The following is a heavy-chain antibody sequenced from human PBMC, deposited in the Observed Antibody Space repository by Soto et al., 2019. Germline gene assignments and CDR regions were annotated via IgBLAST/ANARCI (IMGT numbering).Heavy chain of an antibody. Sequence: SQTLSLTCAISGDSVSSNSAAWNWIRQSPSRGLEWLGRTYYRSKWYNDYAVSVKSRITINPDTSKNQFSLQLNSVTPEDTAVYYCARDYLTRPRVVTSNWFDPWGQGTLVTVSS. V-gene: IGHV6-1*01. CDR2: TYYRSKWYN. CDR1: GDSVSSNSAA. D-gene: IGHD3-3*01. CDR3: ARDYLTRPRVVTSNWFDP. J-gene: IGHJ5*02.